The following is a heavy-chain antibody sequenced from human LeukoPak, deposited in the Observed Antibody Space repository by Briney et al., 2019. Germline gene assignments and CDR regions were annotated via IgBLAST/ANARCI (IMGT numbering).Heavy chain of an antibody. J-gene: IGHJ4*02. Sequence: ASVKVSCKASGYTFTSYGISWVRQAPGQGLEWMGWISGYSGNTNYAQKYQGRVTMTTDTSTTTAYMEPRSLRSDDTAVYYCARPVVAGNFDYWGQGTLVTVSS. CDR2: ISGYSGNT. V-gene: IGHV1-18*01. CDR1: GYTFTSYG. D-gene: IGHD6-19*01. CDR3: ARPVVAGNFDY.